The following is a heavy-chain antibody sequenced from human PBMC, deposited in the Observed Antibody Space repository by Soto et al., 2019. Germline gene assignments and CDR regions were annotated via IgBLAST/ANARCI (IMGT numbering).Heavy chain of an antibody. CDR2: IYYSGST. V-gene: IGHV4-30-4*01. CDR1: GGSISSGDYY. Sequence: QESGPGLVKPSQTLSLTCTVSGGSISSGDYYWSWIRQPPGKGLEWIGYIYYSGSTYYNPTLKSRATILVDTSKNQFSLKLSSVTAADTAVYYCARWWFGEFFDYWGQGTLVTVSS. D-gene: IGHD3-10*01. J-gene: IGHJ4*02. CDR3: ARWWFGEFFDY.